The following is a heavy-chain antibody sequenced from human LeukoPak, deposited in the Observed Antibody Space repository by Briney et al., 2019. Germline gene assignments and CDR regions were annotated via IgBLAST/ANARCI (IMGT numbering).Heavy chain of an antibody. D-gene: IGHD4-17*01. J-gene: IGHJ4*02. Sequence: ASETLSLTCTVSGGSISSYYWSWIRQPPGKGLEWIGYIYYSGSTNYNPSLKSRVTISVDKSKNQFSLKLSSVTAADTAVYYCARYTTVTTFDYWGQGTLVTVSS. CDR2: IYYSGST. V-gene: IGHV4-59*12. CDR1: GGSISSYY. CDR3: ARYTTVTTFDY.